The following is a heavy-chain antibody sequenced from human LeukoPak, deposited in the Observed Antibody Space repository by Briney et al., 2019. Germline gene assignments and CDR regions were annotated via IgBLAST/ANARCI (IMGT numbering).Heavy chain of an antibody. CDR2: ISVSGNT. CDR3: AKAPVTTCSGAYCYPFDY. D-gene: IGHD2-21*01. J-gene: IGHJ4*02. CDR1: GFTLSSYA. V-gene: IGHV3-23*01. Sequence: SLRLSCAASGFTLSSYAMSWVRQAPGKGLEWVSAISVSGNTYHADSVKGRFTISRDSSKNTLYLQMNRLRAEDAAVYYCAKAPVTTCSGAYCYPFDYWGRGTLVTVSS.